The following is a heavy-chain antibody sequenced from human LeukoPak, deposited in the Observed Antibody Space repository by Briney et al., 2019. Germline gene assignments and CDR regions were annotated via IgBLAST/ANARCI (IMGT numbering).Heavy chain of an antibody. D-gene: IGHD3-10*01. J-gene: IGHJ3*02. CDR3: ARLDKITMIRGVIVSAFDI. Sequence: GESLKISCKGSGYNLTNYWIGWVRQMPGKGLEYMGIIYPGDSDTRYSPSFQGQVTISADKSINTAYLQWSSLKASDTAMYYCARLDKITMIRGVIVSAFDIWGQGTMVTVSS. CDR2: IYPGDSDT. CDR1: GYNLTNYW. V-gene: IGHV5-51*01.